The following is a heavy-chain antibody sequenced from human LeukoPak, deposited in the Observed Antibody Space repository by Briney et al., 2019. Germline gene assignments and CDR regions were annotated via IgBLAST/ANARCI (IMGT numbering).Heavy chain of an antibody. Sequence: GRSLRLSCAASGFTFSSYAMHWVRQAPGKGLEWVAVISYDGSNKYYADSVKGRFTISRDNSKNTLYLQMNSLRAEDTAVYYCARAGVVGYNSCDAFDIWGQGTMVTVSS. CDR1: GFTFSSYA. V-gene: IGHV3-30*01. CDR3: ARAGVVGYNSCDAFDI. D-gene: IGHD5-24*01. CDR2: ISYDGSNK. J-gene: IGHJ3*02.